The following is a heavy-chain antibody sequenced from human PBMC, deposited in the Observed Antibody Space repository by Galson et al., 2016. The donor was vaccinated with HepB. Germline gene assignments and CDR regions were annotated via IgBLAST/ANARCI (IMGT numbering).Heavy chain of an antibody. D-gene: IGHD5-24*01. V-gene: IGHV3-7*01. J-gene: IGHJ4*02. Sequence: SLRLSCAASGFTFSTYWMSWVRQAPGKGPEWVANIKPDGSEKYYVDSVKGRFTISRDTAKSSLYLQMNSLRAEDTAVYYCARRQMYTMSAFDYWGQGTLVTVSS. CDR2: IKPDGSEK. CDR3: ARRQMYTMSAFDY. CDR1: GFTFSTYW.